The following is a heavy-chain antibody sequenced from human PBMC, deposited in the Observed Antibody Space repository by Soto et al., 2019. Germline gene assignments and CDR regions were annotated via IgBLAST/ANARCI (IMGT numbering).Heavy chain of an antibody. Sequence: PSETLSVTCTVSGGSVSSGSYYWSWIRQPPGKGLEWIGYIYYSGSTNYNPSLKSRVTISVDTSKNQFSLKLSSVTAADTAVYYCGSALELHNSYGYMITFDPWGQGTLVTVSS. CDR2: IYYSGST. V-gene: IGHV4-61*01. CDR1: GGSVSSGSYY. D-gene: IGHD5-18*01. CDR3: GSALELHNSYGYMITFDP. J-gene: IGHJ5*02.